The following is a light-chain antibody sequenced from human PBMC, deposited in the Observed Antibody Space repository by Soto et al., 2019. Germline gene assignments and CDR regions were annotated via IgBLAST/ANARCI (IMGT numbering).Light chain of an antibody. J-gene: IGKJ3*01. V-gene: IGKV3-20*01. CDR1: QSISDT. Sequence: EIVMTQSPATRSVSPGGRATLSCRASQSISDTLAWYQQKPGQAPRLLIYGASSRATGIPDRFSGSGSGTDFTLTISRLEPEDFAVYYCQQYGRSPLTFGPGTKVDIK. CDR3: QQYGRSPLT. CDR2: GAS.